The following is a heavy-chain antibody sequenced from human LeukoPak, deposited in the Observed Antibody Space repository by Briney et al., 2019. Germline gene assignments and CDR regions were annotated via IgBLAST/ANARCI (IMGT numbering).Heavy chain of an antibody. Sequence: SETLSLTCTVSGGSISSSSYYWGWIRQPPGKGLEWIGSIYYSGSTYYNPSLKSGVTISIDTSKNQFSLKLSSVTAADTAVYYCARGSGGSGSYYVAEYYQSWGQGTLVTVSS. CDR2: IYYSGST. J-gene: IGHJ1*01. CDR3: ARGSGGSGSYYVAEYYQS. V-gene: IGHV4-39*07. D-gene: IGHD3-10*01. CDR1: GGSISSSSYY.